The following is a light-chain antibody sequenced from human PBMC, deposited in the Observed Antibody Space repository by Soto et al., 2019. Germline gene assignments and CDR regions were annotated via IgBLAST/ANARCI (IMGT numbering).Light chain of an antibody. CDR3: CSYAGSSTFEV. Sequence: QSAPTQPASVSGSPGQSITISCTGSSSDGGTYNLVSWYQQHPGKAPKLMIYEDSKRPSGVSNRFSGSRSGNTASLTISGLQAEDEADYYCCSYAGSSTFEVFGGGSKLTVL. J-gene: IGLJ2*01. CDR1: SSDGGTYNL. V-gene: IGLV2-23*02. CDR2: EDS.